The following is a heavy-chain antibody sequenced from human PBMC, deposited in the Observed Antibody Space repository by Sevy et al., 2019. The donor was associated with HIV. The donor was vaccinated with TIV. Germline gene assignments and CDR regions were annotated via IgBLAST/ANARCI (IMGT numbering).Heavy chain of an antibody. J-gene: IGHJ4*02. Sequence: ASVKVSCKASGGPFSSFAFSWVRQAPGQGLEWMGGIIPLSTTTNYAQKFQGRVTITADKSTSTAYMELSSLTSDDTAVYYCATVGGYSAFEGPYYIDYWGQGTLVTVSS. CDR1: GGPFSSFA. CDR2: IIPLSTTT. V-gene: IGHV1-69*06. D-gene: IGHD5-12*01. CDR3: ATVGGYSAFEGPYYIDY.